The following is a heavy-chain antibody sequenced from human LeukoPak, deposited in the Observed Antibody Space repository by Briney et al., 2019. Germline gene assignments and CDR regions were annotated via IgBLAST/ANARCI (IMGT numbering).Heavy chain of an antibody. CDR1: GGSISSSSYY. Sequence: SETLSLTCTVSGGSISSSSYYWGWIRQPPGKGLEWIGSIYYSGSTYYNPSLKSRVTISVDTSKNQFSLKLSSVTAADTAVYYCARDNRGGYYFDYWGQGTLVTVSS. D-gene: IGHD1-26*01. V-gene: IGHV4-39*07. CDR3: ARDNRGGYYFDY. CDR2: IYYSGST. J-gene: IGHJ4*02.